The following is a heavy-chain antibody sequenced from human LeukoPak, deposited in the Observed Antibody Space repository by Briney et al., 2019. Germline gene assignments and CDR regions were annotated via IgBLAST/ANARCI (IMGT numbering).Heavy chain of an antibody. CDR2: MNPNSGNT. V-gene: IGHV1-8*03. D-gene: IGHD6-19*01. CDR3: ARDLIAVAGATSDIYYGMDV. J-gene: IGHJ6*02. CDR1: GYTFTSYD. Sequence: GASVKVPCKASGYTFTSYDINWVRQATGQGLEWMGWMNPNSGNTGYAQKFQGRVTITRNTSISTAYMELSSLRSEDTAVYYCARDLIAVAGATSDIYYGMDVWGQGTTVTVSS.